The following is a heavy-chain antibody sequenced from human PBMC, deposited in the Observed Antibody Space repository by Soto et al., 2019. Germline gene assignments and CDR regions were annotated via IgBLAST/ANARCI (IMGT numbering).Heavy chain of an antibody. CDR3: ARDRGLRVRGTNYSWFDP. CDR1: GGSISSGGYF. D-gene: IGHD3-10*01. V-gene: IGHV4-30-4*01. J-gene: IGHJ5*02. CDR2: IYYTGST. Sequence: QVQLQESGPGLVKPSQTLSLTCTVSGGSISSGGYFWTWIRQPPGTGLEWIGYIYYTGSTDYNPSLKSRVNISVDTSKNQFSLKLSSVTAADTAVYYCARDRGLRVRGTNYSWFDPWGQGTLVTVSS.